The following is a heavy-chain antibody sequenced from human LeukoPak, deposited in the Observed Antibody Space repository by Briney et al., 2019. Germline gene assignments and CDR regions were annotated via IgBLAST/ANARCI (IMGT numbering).Heavy chain of an antibody. CDR2: IYHSGST. D-gene: IGHD5-24*01. J-gene: IGHJ4*02. Sequence: WIGYIYHSGSTYYNPSLKSRVTISVDRSKNQFSLKLSSVTAADTAVYYCARGGDDYNPIDYWGQGTLVTVSS. V-gene: IGHV4-30-2*01. CDR3: ARGGDDYNPIDY.